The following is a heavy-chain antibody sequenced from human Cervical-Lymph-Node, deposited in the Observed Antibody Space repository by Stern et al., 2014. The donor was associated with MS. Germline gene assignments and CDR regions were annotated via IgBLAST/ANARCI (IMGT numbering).Heavy chain of an antibody. Sequence: QVQLVESGAEVTKTGSSVKVSCKASVGTFSKFPSSWVLQAPGPGLEWMGGIFPVFGTPTYAQEFRGRVTITADVSTSTVYMELSSLRSDDTAVYYCALSSETSDRWYSLGYDLWGQGTLVTVSS. CDR3: ALSSETSDRWYSLGYDL. J-gene: IGHJ5*02. D-gene: IGHD6-13*01. CDR1: VGTFSKFP. CDR2: IFPVFGTP. V-gene: IGHV1-69*01.